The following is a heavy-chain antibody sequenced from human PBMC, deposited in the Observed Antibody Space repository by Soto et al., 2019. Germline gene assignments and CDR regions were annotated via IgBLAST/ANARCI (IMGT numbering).Heavy chain of an antibody. V-gene: IGHV4-39*01. J-gene: IGHJ3*02. CDR2: IYYSGST. CDR3: ARRSDIVDDAFDI. Sequence: SETLSLTCTVSGGSISSSIYYWGWIRQPPGKGLEWIGSIYYSGSTYYNPSLKSRVTISVDTSKNQFSLKLSSVTAADTAVYYCARRSDIVDDAFDIWGQGTMVTVSS. CDR1: GGSISSSIYY. D-gene: IGHD2-15*01.